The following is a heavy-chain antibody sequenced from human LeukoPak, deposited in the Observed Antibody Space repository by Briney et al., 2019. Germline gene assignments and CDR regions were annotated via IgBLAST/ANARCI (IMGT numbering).Heavy chain of an antibody. CDR1: GFTFSSYS. D-gene: IGHD6-13*01. CDR2: ISSSSSYI. V-gene: IGHV3-21*01. Sequence: PGGSLRLSCAASGFTFSSYSMNWVRQAPGKGLGWVSSISSSSSYIYYADSVKGRFTISRDNAKNSLYLQMNSLRAEDTAVYYCARGPMSYSSSWYADGVYWGQGTLVTVSS. J-gene: IGHJ4*02. CDR3: ARGPMSYSSSWYADGVY.